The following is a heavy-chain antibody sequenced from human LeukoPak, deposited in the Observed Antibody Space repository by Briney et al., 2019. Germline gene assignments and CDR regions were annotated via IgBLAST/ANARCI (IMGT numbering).Heavy chain of an antibody. CDR1: GYTFTSYY. CDR2: INPSGGST. J-gene: IGHJ4*02. V-gene: IGHV1-46*01. CDR3: AGRVGVSWGFDY. Sequence: ASVKVSCKASGYTFTSYYMHWVRQAPGQGLEWMGIINPSGGSTSYAQKFQERVTITRDMSTSTAYMELSSLRSEDTAVYYCAGRVGVSWGFDYWGQGTLVTVSS. D-gene: IGHD1-26*01.